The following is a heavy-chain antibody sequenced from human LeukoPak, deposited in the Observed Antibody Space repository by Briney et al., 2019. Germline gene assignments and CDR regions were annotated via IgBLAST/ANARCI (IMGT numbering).Heavy chain of an antibody. Sequence: GGSLRLSCAASGFTFSNYEMYWVRQAPGKGLEWLSYISSSGSTLYYADSVKGRFTISRDNAKSSLYLQMNSLRAEDTAVYYCARYGQQLVSDYWGQGTLLTVSS. J-gene: IGHJ4*02. CDR2: ISSSGSTL. V-gene: IGHV3-48*03. CDR1: GFTFSNYE. CDR3: ARYGQQLVSDY. D-gene: IGHD6-13*01.